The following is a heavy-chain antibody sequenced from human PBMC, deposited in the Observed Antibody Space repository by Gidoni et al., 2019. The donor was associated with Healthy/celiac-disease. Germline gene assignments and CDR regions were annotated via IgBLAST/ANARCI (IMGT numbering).Heavy chain of an antibody. V-gene: IGHV3-21*01. CDR2: ISSSSSYI. CDR1: GFTCSSYS. D-gene: IGHD6-6*01. Sequence: EVQLVESGGGLVKPGGSLRLSCAASGFTCSSYSMNWVRQAPGKGLEWVSSISSSSSYIYYADSVKGRFTISRDNAKNSLYLQMNSLRAEDTAVYYCARSDSSSGFNYWGQGTLVTVSS. CDR3: ARSDSSSGFNY. J-gene: IGHJ4*02.